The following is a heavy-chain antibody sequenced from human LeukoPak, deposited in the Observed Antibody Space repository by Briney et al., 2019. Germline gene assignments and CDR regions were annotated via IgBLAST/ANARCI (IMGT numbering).Heavy chain of an antibody. CDR3: AGRVVLAALGY. J-gene: IGHJ4*02. CDR1: GGSFRGSY. Sequence: PSETLSLTCAVYGGSFRGSYWSWIRQPPGKGLEWIEEINHSGSTNYNPSLKSRVIISVDTSKTQFSLKLTSVAAADTAVYYCAGRVVLAALGYWGQGDLVTVSS. D-gene: IGHD2-15*01. CDR2: INHSGST. V-gene: IGHV4-34*01.